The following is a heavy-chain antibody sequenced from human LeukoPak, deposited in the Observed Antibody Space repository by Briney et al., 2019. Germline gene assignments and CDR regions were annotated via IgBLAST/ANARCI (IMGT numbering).Heavy chain of an antibody. V-gene: IGHV3-11*01. J-gene: IGHJ5*02. CDR3: AAAMVRGVFDP. Sequence: GGSLRLSCAASGFTFSDYYMSWIRQAPGKGLEWVSYISSSGSTIYYADSVKGRFTISRDNAKNSLCLQMNSLRAEDTAVYYCAAAMVRGVFDPWGQGTLVTVSS. CDR1: GFTFSDYY. CDR2: ISSSGSTI. D-gene: IGHD3-10*01.